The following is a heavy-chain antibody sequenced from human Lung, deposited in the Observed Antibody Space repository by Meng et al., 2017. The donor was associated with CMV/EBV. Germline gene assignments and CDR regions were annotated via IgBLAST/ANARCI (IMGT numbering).Heavy chain of an antibody. Sequence: SDTLSLTGTVPGAPITTDDDFWTWIRQPPGKGLEWIGYIHYSGSSNYNASLKSRLTMSVDTPKNQFSLKLNSVTAADTAVYYCARVDRAVDYWGQGTLVTVSS. D-gene: IGHD1-26*01. CDR1: GAPITTDDDF. V-gene: IGHV4-30-4*02. CDR3: ARVDRAVDY. J-gene: IGHJ4*02. CDR2: IHYSGSS.